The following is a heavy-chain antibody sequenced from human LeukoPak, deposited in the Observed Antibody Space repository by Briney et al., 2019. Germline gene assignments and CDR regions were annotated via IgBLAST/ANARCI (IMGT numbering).Heavy chain of an antibody. V-gene: IGHV3-23*01. Sequence: GGSLRLSCDASGYTFISYAVSWVRQAPGMGLEWVSVISNSGATTDYADSVKGRFTISRDNSKNTLCLQMNSLRAEDTAVYYCAKEELYYYGSGTYCTLAHFVHGGQETLVTVFS. J-gene: IGHJ5*02. D-gene: IGHD3-10*01. CDR2: ISNSGATT. CDR1: GYTFISYA. CDR3: AKEELYYYGSGTYCTLAHFVH.